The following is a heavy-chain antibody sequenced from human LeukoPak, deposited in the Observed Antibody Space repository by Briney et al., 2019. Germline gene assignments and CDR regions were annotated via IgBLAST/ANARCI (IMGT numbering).Heavy chain of an antibody. D-gene: IGHD2-2*01. V-gene: IGHV1-2*02. J-gene: IGHJ3*02. CDR2: INPNSGGT. CDR3: ARDKVFSATKDIVVVPAAIPDAFDI. Sequence: ASVKVSCKASGYTFTGYYMHWVRQAPGQGLEWMGWINPNSGGTNYAQKFQGRVTMTRDTSISTAYMELSRLRSDDTAVYYCARDKVFSATKDIVVVPAAIPDAFDIWGQGTMVTVSS. CDR1: GYTFTGYY.